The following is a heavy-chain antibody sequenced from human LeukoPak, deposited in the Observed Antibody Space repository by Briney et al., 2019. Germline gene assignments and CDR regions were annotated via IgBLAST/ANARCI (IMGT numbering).Heavy chain of an antibody. CDR2: INHSGST. D-gene: IGHD2-2*01. CDR1: GGSISSYY. J-gene: IGHJ5*02. V-gene: IGHV4-34*01. CDR3: ARERVTVVPAAMFDP. Sequence: SETLSLTCTVSGGSISSYYWSWIRQPPGKGLEWIGEINHSGSTNYNPSLKSRVTISVDTSKNRFSLKLSSVTAADTAVYYCARERVTVVPAAMFDPWGQGTLVTVSS.